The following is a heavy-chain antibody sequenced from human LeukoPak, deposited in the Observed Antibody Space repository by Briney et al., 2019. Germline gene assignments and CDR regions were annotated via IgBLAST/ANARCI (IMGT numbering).Heavy chain of an antibody. CDR1: GGSFSGYS. J-gene: IGHJ5*02. CDR2: INPSGST. D-gene: IGHD3-10*01. Sequence: SETLSLTCPFYGGSFSGYSWSWIRQPPGKGLEWIGVINPSGSTNYNPSLKSRVTISVDTSKNQFSLNLTSVTAADTAVYYCARGRFNYGPWGQGTLVTVSS. CDR3: ARGRFNYGP. V-gene: IGHV4-34*01.